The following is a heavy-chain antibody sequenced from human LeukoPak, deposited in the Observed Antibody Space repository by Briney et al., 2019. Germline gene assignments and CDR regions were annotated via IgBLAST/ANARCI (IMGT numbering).Heavy chain of an antibody. Sequence: GRSLRLSCAASGFTFSSYAMHWVRQAPGKGLEWVAVISYDGSNKYYADSVKGRFTISRDNSKNTLYLQMNSLRAEDTAVYYCAREEYYYGSSGPYYYGMDVWGQGTTVTVSS. CDR1: GFTFSSYA. V-gene: IGHV3-30*04. J-gene: IGHJ6*02. CDR3: AREEYYYGSSGPYYYGMDV. D-gene: IGHD3-22*01. CDR2: ISYDGSNK.